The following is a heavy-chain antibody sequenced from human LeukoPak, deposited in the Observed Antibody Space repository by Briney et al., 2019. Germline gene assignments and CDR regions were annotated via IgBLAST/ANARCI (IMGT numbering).Heavy chain of an antibody. CDR2: INHSGST. V-gene: IGHV4-34*01. Sequence: SETLSLTCAVYGGSFSGYYWSWIRQPPGKGLEWIGEINHSGSTNYNPSLKSRVTISVDTSKNQFSLKLSSVTAADTAVYYCARPTVTHYYFDYWGQGTLVTVSS. CDR1: GGSFSGYY. D-gene: IGHD4-17*01. CDR3: ARPTVTHYYFDY. J-gene: IGHJ4*02.